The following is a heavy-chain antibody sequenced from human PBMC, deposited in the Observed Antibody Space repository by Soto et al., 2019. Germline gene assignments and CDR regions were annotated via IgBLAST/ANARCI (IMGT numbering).Heavy chain of an antibody. D-gene: IGHD6-6*01. CDR2: ISSSGSYI. CDR1: GFTFSNAW. V-gene: IGHV3-21*01. J-gene: IGHJ4*02. CDR3: ATDLSARW. Sequence: GGSLRLSCAASGFTFSNAWINWVRQAPGKGLEWVSSISSSGSYIFYADSVKGRFTISRDNAKNSLYLQMNSLRAEDTAVYYCATDLSARWWGQGTLVTVSS.